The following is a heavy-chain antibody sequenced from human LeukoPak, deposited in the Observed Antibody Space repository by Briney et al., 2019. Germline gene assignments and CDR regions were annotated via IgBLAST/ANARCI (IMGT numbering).Heavy chain of an antibody. CDR2: IYYSGTT. CDR1: GGSLSKYY. CDR3: ARSSGWYLEDY. D-gene: IGHD6-19*01. V-gene: IGHV4-59*01. Sequence: PSETLSLTCTVSGGSLSKYYWNWIRQPPGKGLEWIGSIYYSGTTNYNPSLKSRVTISLDTSHNHFSLNLRSVTAADTAVYYCARSSGWYLEDYWGQGALVTVSS. J-gene: IGHJ4*02.